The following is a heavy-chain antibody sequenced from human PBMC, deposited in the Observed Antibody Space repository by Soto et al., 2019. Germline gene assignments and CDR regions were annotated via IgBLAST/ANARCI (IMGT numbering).Heavy chain of an antibody. CDR1: GFTFSNAW. CDR3: TSDFSSSWYYYYYMDV. Sequence: PGGSLRLSCAASGFTFSNAWMSWVRQAPGKGLEWVGRIKSKTDGGTTDYAAPVKGRFTISRDDSKNTLYLQMNSLKTEDTAVYYCTSDFSSSWYYYYYMDVWGKGTTVTVSS. CDR2: IKSKTDGGTT. J-gene: IGHJ6*03. D-gene: IGHD6-13*01. V-gene: IGHV3-15*01.